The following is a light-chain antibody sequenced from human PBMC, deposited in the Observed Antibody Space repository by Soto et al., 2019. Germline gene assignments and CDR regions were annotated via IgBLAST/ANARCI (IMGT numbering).Light chain of an antibody. Sequence: QAVVTQEPSLTVSPGGTVTLTCGSSTGAVTSGHYPYWFQQKLGQAPRTLIYDTSNKHSWTPARFSGSLLGGKAALTLSGAQPEDEAEYYCLLSYSGARGVFGTGTKVTVL. J-gene: IGLJ1*01. CDR2: DTS. CDR3: LLSYSGARGV. V-gene: IGLV7-46*01. CDR1: TGAVTSGHY.